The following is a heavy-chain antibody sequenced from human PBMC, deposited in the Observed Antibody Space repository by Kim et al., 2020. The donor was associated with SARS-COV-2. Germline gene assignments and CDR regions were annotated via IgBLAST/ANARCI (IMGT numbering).Heavy chain of an antibody. D-gene: IGHD3-10*01. CDR3: ASRRNKREVRGVIMYYYYYGMDV. CDR1: GGSFSGYY. CDR2: INHSGST. J-gene: IGHJ6*02. V-gene: IGHV4-34*01. Sequence: SETLSLTCAVYGGSFSGYYWSWIRQPPGKGLEWIGEINHSGSTNYNPSLKSRVTISVDTSKNQFSLKLSSVTAADTAVYYCASRRNKREVRGVIMYYYYYGMDVWGQGTTVTVSS.